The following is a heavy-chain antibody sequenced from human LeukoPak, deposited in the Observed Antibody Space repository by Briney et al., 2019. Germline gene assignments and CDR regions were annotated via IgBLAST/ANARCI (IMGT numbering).Heavy chain of an antibody. D-gene: IGHD1-1*01. V-gene: IGHV4-59*12. Sequence: KPSETLSLTCTVSGGSISSYYWSWIRQPPGKGLEWIGYIYYSGSTNYNPSLKSRVTISVDTSKNQFSLKLSSVTAADTAVYYCARDSVAAIGTGYYYYGMDVWGQGTTVTVSS. CDR2: IYYSGST. CDR3: ARDSVAAIGTGYYYYGMDV. J-gene: IGHJ6*02. CDR1: GGSISSYY.